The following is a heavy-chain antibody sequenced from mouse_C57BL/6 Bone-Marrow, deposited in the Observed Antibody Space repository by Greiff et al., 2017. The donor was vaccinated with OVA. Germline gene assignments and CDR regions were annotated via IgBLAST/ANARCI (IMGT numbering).Heavy chain of an antibody. CDR3: ARRDGYYLYAIDY. CDR1: GFTFSDYG. CDR2: ISSGSSTI. J-gene: IGHJ4*01. Sequence: EVKLMESGGGLVKPGGSLKLSCAASGFTFSDYGMHWVRQAPEKGLEWVAYISSGSSTIYYADTVKGRFTISRDNAKNTLFLQMTSLRSEDTAMYYCARRDGYYLYAIDYWGQGTSVTVSS. V-gene: IGHV5-17*01. D-gene: IGHD2-3*01.